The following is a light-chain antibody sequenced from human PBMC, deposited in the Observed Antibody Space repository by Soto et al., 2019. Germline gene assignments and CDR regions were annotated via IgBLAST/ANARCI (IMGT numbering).Light chain of an antibody. V-gene: IGLV7-46*01. CDR2: DTS. Sequence: QAVVTQEPSLTVSPGGTVTLTCGSSTGAVTSGHYPYWFQQKPGQAPRTLIYDTSNKHSWTPARFSGSLLGGKAALTLSGAHPEDEADYYCLLSYSGTNWVFGGGTKVTVL. J-gene: IGLJ3*02. CDR1: TGAVTSGHY. CDR3: LLSYSGTNWV.